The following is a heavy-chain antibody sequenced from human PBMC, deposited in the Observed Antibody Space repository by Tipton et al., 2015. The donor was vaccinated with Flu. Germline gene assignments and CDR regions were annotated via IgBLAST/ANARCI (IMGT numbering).Heavy chain of an antibody. CDR3: ATLSYSTGWIDN. CDR1: GYFIRSGYY. J-gene: IGHJ4*02. Sequence: TLSLTCTVSGYFIRSGYYWGWLRPPPGKGLEWIGTIYHRGSTYYTPSLKSRVTRSVDPSKNQFSLQLSSVTAADAAVYYCATLSYSTGWIDNWGLGTLVTVSS. D-gene: IGHD6-19*01. CDR2: IYHRGST. V-gene: IGHV4-38-2*02.